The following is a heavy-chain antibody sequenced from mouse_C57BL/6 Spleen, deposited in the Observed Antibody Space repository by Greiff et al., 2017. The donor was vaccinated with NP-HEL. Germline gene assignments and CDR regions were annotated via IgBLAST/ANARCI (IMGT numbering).Heavy chain of an antibody. Sequence: EVKLMESGGGLVQPGGSLKLSCAASGFTFSDYYMYWVRQTPEKRLEWVAYISNGGGSTYYPDTVKGRFTISRDNAKNTLYLQMSRLKSEDTAMYYCARRDWGDAMDYWGQGTSVTVSS. CDR3: ARRDWGDAMDY. V-gene: IGHV5-12*01. CDR1: GFTFSDYY. J-gene: IGHJ4*01. D-gene: IGHD4-1*01. CDR2: ISNGGGST.